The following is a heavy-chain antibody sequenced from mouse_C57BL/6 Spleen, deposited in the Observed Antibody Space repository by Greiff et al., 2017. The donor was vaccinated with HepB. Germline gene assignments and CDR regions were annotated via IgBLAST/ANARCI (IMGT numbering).Heavy chain of an antibody. V-gene: IGHV1-69*01. CDR3: ARRPHYYGSSYDAMDY. D-gene: IGHD1-1*01. Sequence: QVQLQQPGAELVMPGASVKLSCKASGYTFTSYWMHWVKQRPGQGLEWIGEIDPSDSYTNYNQKFKGKSTLTVDKSSSTAYMQLSSLTSEDSAVYYCARRPHYYGSSYDAMDYWGQGTSVTVSS. J-gene: IGHJ4*01. CDR1: GYTFTSYW. CDR2: IDPSDSYT.